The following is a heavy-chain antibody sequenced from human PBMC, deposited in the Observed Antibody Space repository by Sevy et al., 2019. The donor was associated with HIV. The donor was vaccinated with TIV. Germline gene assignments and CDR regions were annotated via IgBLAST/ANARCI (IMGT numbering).Heavy chain of an antibody. CDR3: AGGRYDSSGSFDAFDI. D-gene: IGHD3-22*01. V-gene: IGHV3-23*01. J-gene: IGHJ3*02. CDR2: IYGSRGVT. CDR1: GFTFSSYA. Sequence: GGSLRLSCAASGFTFSSYALNWVRQAPGKGLEWVSTIYGSRGVTYYADYVKGRFTISRDNSKNTWYLQMNSLRTEDTAVYFCAGGRYDSSGSFDAFDIWGQGTMVTVSS.